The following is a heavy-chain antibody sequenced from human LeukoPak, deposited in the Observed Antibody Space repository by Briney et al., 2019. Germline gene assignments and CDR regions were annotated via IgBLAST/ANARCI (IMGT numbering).Heavy chain of an antibody. CDR2: INHSVTT. CDR1: GGSFSGYY. CDR3: ARGQQWLAFFDY. D-gene: IGHD6-19*01. J-gene: IGHJ4*02. V-gene: IGHV4-34*01. Sequence: SETLSLTCAVSGGSFSGYYWSWIRQPPGKGLEWIGEINHSVTTNYNPSLKSRVTISVDTSKNQFSLKLTPVTAADTAVYFCARGQQWLAFFDYWGQGTLVTVSS.